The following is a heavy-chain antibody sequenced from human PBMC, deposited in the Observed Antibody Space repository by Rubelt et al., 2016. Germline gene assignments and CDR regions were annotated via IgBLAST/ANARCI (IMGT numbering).Heavy chain of an antibody. V-gene: IGHV3-7*02. Sequence: EVQLVESGGGLVQPGESLSLSCSASGFTFSSYWMSWVRQTPGKGLEWVANIKEDGSEKNYVDSVKGRFTISKDNAKKSLYLQRASRRVEDTSVCDWEALTRCAYGPVDFWRQGTPVTVCS. J-gene: IGHJ4*02. D-gene: IGHD3-10*01. CDR1: GFTFSSYW. CDR2: IKEDGSEK. CDR3: EALTRCAYGPVDF.